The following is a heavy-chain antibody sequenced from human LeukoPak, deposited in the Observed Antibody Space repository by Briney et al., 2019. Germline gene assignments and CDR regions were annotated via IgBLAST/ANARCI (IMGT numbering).Heavy chain of an antibody. CDR1: GDSVSSNSAA. Sequence: SQTLSLTCAISGDSVSSNSAAWNWIRQSPSRGLEWLGRTYYRSKRYNDYAVSVKSRITINPDTSKNQFSLQLNSVTPEDTAVYYCARAVLYPGIAVAGLSAFDIWGQGTMVTVSS. D-gene: IGHD6-19*01. CDR2: TYYRSKRYN. J-gene: IGHJ3*02. V-gene: IGHV6-1*01. CDR3: ARAVLYPGIAVAGLSAFDI.